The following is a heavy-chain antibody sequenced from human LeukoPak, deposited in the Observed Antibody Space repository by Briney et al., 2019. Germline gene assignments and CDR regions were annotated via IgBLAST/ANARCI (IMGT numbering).Heavy chain of an antibody. CDR3: ARRDCSNTSCYGYYFDY. CDR1: GYSFTSNW. D-gene: IGHD2-2*01. V-gene: IGHV5-51*01. Sequence: GESLKISCQASGYSFTSNWIWWVRQMPGKDLEWMGVIYPGDSDTRYSPSFQGQVTISADKSINTAYLQWGSLKASDTAMYYCARRDCSNTSCYGYYFDYWGQGTLVTVSS. CDR2: IYPGDSDT. J-gene: IGHJ4*02.